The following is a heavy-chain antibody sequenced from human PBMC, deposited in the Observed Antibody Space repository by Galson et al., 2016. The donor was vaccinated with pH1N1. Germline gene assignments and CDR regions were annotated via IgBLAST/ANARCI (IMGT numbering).Heavy chain of an antibody. Sequence: SVKVSCKASGYIFTKYYMYWVRQAPGLGLEWMGVIDPSGGTTSYAQKFQGRVTMTSDTSTSTVYMELSSLRSEDTAVYYCARDFRVCSGGFCLSSRDYWGQGTLVPVSS. D-gene: IGHD2-15*01. CDR2: IDPSGGTT. V-gene: IGHV1-46*01. CDR1: GYIFTKYY. J-gene: IGHJ4*02. CDR3: ARDFRVCSGGFCLSSRDY.